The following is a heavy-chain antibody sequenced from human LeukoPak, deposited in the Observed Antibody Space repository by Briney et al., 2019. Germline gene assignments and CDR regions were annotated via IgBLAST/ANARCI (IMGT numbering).Heavy chain of an antibody. CDR1: GGSIGSYY. D-gene: IGHD6-13*01. CDR2: IYYSGST. J-gene: IGHJ4*02. Sequence: SETLSLTCTVSGGSIGSYYWSWIRQPPGKGLEWIGYIYYSGSTNYNPSLKSRVTISVDTSKNQFSLKLSSVTAADTAVYYCARGFSAADFDYWGQGTLVTVSS. CDR3: ARGFSAADFDY. V-gene: IGHV4-59*01.